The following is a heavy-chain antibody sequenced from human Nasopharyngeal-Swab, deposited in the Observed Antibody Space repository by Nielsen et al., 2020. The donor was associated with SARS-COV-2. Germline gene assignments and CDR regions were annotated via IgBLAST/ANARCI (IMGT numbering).Heavy chain of an antibody. V-gene: IGHV4-61*05. Sequence: WIRQLPGKGLEWIGYIYYSGSTNYNPSLKSRVTISVDKSKNQFSLKLSSVTAADTAVYYCATRRHGHWGQGTLVTVSS. J-gene: IGHJ4*02. D-gene: IGHD3/OR15-3a*01. CDR3: ATRRHGH. CDR2: IYYSGST.